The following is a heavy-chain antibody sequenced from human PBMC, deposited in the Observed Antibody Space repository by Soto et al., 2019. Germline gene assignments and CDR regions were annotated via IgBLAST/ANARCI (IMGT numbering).Heavy chain of an antibody. V-gene: IGHV3-11*01. Sequence: GESLKISCAASGFTFSDYYMSWIRQAPGKGLEWVSYISSSGSTIYYADSVKGGFTISRDNAKNSLYLQMNSLRAEDTAVYYCARESYTKYCSGGSCYSEFDYWGQGTLVTVSS. J-gene: IGHJ4*02. CDR2: ISSSGSTI. CDR3: ARESYTKYCSGGSCYSEFDY. D-gene: IGHD2-15*01. CDR1: GFTFSDYY.